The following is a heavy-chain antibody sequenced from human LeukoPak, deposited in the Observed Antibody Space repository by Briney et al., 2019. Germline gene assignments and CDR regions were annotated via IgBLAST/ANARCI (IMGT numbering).Heavy chain of an antibody. J-gene: IGHJ5*02. CDR2: IIPIFGTA. V-gene: IGHV1-69*06. Sequence: SVKVSCKASGGTFSSYAISWVRQAPGQGLEWMGGIIPIFGTANYAQKFQGRVTITADKSTSTAYMELSSLRSEDTAVYYCARHLARDGSGSYFVPRWFDPWGQGTLVTVSS. D-gene: IGHD3-10*01. CDR1: GGTFSSYA. CDR3: ARHLARDGSGSYFVPRWFDP.